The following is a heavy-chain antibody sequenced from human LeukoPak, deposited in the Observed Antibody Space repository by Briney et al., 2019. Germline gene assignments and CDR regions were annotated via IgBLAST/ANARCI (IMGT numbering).Heavy chain of an antibody. D-gene: IGHD1-26*01. CDR3: ARDTYGGSYFPPPY. Sequence: GASLKVSCKASGYTFSGYYIHWVRQAPGQGLEWMGWLSPKSGATKYAQKFQGRVTLTRDLSLSTAYLELNSLTFDDTAVYYCARDTYGGSYFPPPYWGQGALVTVSS. CDR2: LSPKSGAT. CDR1: GYTFSGYY. V-gene: IGHV1-2*02. J-gene: IGHJ4*02.